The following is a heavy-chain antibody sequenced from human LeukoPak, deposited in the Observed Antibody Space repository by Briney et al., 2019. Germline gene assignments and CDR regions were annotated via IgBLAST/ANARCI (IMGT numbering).Heavy chain of an antibody. D-gene: IGHD4-17*01. CDR3: ARESGVHYGDSTDY. V-gene: IGHV3-30*04. J-gene: IGHJ4*02. CDR2: ISYDGSNK. CDR1: GFTFSSYA. Sequence: PGGSLRLSCAASGFTFSSYAMHWVRQAPGKGLEGVPVISYDGSNKYYADSVKGRFTISRDNSKNTLYLQMNSLRAEDTAVYYCARESGVHYGDSTDYWGQGTLVTVSS.